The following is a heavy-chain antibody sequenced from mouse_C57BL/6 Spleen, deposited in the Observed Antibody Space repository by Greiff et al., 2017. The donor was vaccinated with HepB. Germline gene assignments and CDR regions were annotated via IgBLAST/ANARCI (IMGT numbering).Heavy chain of an antibody. CDR3: ARGDYYYGSKGAWFAY. V-gene: IGHV5-16*01. D-gene: IGHD1-1*01. Sequence: EVKVVESEGGLVQPGSSMKLSCTASGFTFSDYYMAWVRQVPEKGLEWVANINYDGSSTYYLDSLKSRFIISRDNAKNILYLQMSSLKSEDTATYYCARGDYYYGSKGAWFAYWGQGTLVTVSA. CDR2: INYDGSST. CDR1: GFTFSDYY. J-gene: IGHJ3*01.